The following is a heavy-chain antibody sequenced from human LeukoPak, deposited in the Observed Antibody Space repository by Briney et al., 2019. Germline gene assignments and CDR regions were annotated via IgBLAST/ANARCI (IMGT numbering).Heavy chain of an antibody. Sequence: PGGSLRLSCEASGFTLSSYWMTWVRQAPGKGLEWVAYINQDGSEKYYVDSVKGRFTISRDNAKNSLYLQMNSLRAEDTAVYYCARVRGSLGFDYWGQGTLVTVSS. D-gene: IGHD3-16*01. V-gene: IGHV3-7*01. CDR3: ARVRGSLGFDY. CDR1: GFTLSSYW. J-gene: IGHJ4*02. CDR2: INQDGSEK.